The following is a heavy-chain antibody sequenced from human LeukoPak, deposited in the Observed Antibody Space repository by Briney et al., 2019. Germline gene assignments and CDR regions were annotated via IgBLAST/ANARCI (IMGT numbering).Heavy chain of an antibody. CDR1: GGSFSSGGYY. V-gene: IGHV4-31*03. Sequence: SETLSLTCTVSGGSFSSGGYYWSWIRQHPGKGLEWIGYIYYSGSTYYNPSLKSRVTISVDTSKNQFSLKLSSVTAADTAVYYCARDRIRRWLHDYWGQGTLVTVSS. CDR2: IYYSGST. D-gene: IGHD5-24*01. CDR3: ARDRIRRWLHDY. J-gene: IGHJ4*02.